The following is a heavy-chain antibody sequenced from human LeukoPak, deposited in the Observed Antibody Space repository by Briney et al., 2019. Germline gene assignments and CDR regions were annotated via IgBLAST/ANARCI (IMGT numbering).Heavy chain of an antibody. D-gene: IGHD1-1*01. V-gene: IGHV3-23*01. J-gene: IGHJ5*02. CDR2: ISGSGGST. CDR3: AKDTTSHGWFDP. CDR1: GFTFSSYA. Sequence: PGGSLRLSCAASGFTFSSYAMSWVRQAPGKGLEWVSAISGSGGSTYHADSVKGRFTISRDNSKNTLYLQMNSLRAEDTAVYYCAKDTTSHGWFDPWGQGTLVTVSS.